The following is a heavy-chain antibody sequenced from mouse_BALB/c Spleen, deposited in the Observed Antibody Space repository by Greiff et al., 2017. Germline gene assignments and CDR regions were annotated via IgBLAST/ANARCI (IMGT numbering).Heavy chain of an antibody. CDR3: ARQDWGYFDY. V-gene: IGHV5-12-2*01. CDR1: GFTFSSYT. J-gene: IGHJ2*01. Sequence: EVKLVESGGGLVQPGGSLKLSCAASGFTFSSYTMSWVRQTPEKRLEWVAYISNGGGSTYYPDTVKGRFTISRDNAKNTLYLQMSSLKSEDTAMYYCARQDWGYFDYWGQGTTLTVSS. CDR2: ISNGGGST. D-gene: IGHD4-1*01.